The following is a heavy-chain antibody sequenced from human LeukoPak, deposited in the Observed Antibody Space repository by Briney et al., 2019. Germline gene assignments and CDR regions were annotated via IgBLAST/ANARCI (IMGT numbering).Heavy chain of an antibody. CDR2: IYSGGST. CDR3: TRLGY. J-gene: IGHJ4*02. D-gene: IGHD7-27*01. Sequence: GGSLRLSCEASGFIVRSNHMSWVRQAPGKGLEWVSLIYSGGSTYYADSVKGRFTISRDNSKNTLYLQLNSLRAEDTAVYYCTRLGYWGQGTLVTVSS. V-gene: IGHV3-66*01. CDR1: GFIVRSNH.